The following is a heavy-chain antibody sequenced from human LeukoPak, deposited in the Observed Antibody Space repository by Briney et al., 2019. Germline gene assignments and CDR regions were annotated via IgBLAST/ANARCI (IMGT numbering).Heavy chain of an antibody. CDR3: ARVREHTSSLGY. CDR2: ISRNGDST. J-gene: IGHJ4*02. CDR1: GFTFNNYA. V-gene: IGHV3-64*01. Sequence: GGSLRLSCAASGFTFNNYAMHWVRQAPGKGLEYVSAISRNGDSTYYANSVKGRFTISRDNSKNTLYLQMGRLRAEDMAVYYCARVREHTSSLGYWGQGTLVTVSS. D-gene: IGHD6-13*01.